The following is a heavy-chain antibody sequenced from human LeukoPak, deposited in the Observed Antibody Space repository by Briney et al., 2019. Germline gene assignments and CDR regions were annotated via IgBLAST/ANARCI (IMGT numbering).Heavy chain of an antibody. V-gene: IGHV1-2*04. D-gene: IGHD5-12*01. CDR3: ARNSGYSGYDDFDY. Sequence: ASVTVSCTASGYTFTGYYMHWVRQAPGQGLEWMGWINPNSGGTNYAQKFQGWVTMTRDTSISTAYMELSRLRSDDTAVYYCARNSGYSGYDDFDYWGQGTLVTVSS. J-gene: IGHJ4*02. CDR1: GYTFTGYY. CDR2: INPNSGGT.